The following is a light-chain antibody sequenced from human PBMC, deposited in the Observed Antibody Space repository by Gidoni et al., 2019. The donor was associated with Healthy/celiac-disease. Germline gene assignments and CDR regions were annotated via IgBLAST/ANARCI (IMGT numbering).Light chain of an antibody. CDR1: SSDVGGYNY. Sequence: QSALTQPASVSGSPGQSLTISCTGTSSDVGGYNYVSWYQQHPGKAPKLMIYEVSNRPSGVSNRFSGSKSGNTASLTISGLQAEDEADYYCSSYTSSSTLLYVFGTGTKVTVL. CDR3: SSYTSSSTLLYV. J-gene: IGLJ1*01. V-gene: IGLV2-14*01. CDR2: EVS.